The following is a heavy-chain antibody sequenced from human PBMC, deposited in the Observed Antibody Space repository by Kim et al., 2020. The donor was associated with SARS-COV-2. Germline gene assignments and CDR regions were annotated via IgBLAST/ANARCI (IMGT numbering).Heavy chain of an antibody. D-gene: IGHD6-19*01. CDR3: AKDHPSSGWPTLDC. CDR2: ITKFDGRT. V-gene: IGHV3-23*01. Sequence: GGSLRLSCAASGFSSNNYAMSWVRQAPGKGLEWVSAITKFDGRTYYADSVMGRFTISRDISKNTVYLQMNSLRVEDTALYFCAKDHPSSGWPTLDCWG. J-gene: IGHJ4*01. CDR1: GFSSNNYA.